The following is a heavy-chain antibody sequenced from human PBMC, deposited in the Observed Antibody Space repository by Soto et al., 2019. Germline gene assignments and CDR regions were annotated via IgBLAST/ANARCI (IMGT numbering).Heavy chain of an antibody. Sequence: ASVKVSFKASGYTLTGYYMHWVRQAPGQGLEWMGWINPNSGGTNYAQKFQGWVTMTRDTSISTAYMELSRLRSDDTAVYYCARGLTYYYYYYMDVWGKGTTVTVSS. J-gene: IGHJ6*03. CDR3: ARGLTYYYYYYMDV. V-gene: IGHV1-2*04. D-gene: IGHD3-9*01. CDR1: GYTLTGYY. CDR2: INPNSGGT.